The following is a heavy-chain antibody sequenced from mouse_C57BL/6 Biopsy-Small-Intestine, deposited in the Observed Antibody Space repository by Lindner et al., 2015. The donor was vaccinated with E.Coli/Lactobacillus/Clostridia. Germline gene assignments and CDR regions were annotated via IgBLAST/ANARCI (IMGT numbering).Heavy chain of an antibody. J-gene: IGHJ1*01. CDR1: GYSFTDYY. CDR2: INPNNGGT. D-gene: IGHD1-1*01. V-gene: IGHV1-72*04. Sequence: SVKVSCKASGYSFTDYYMHWVRQAPGQGLQWMGWINPNNGGTKYAQKFQGRVTMTRDTSINTAYMEISRLTSDDTAFYYCAGDQWDILTGYLFYGMDVWGQGTTVTVSS. CDR3: AGDQWDILTGYLFYGMDV.